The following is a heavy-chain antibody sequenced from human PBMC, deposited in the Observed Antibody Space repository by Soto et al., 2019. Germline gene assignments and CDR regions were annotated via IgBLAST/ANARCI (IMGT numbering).Heavy chain of an antibody. CDR1: GFTFSNST. CDR3: ARVPAASDRTAFYYVSKFFYFDY. V-gene: IGHV3-21*01. CDR2: ITSSGSFI. Sequence: SLRLSCAASGFTFSNSTMNWVRQAPGKGLEWVACITSSGSFIYYADSMKGRFTISRDDAKKSLYLQMNSLRAEDTAVYYCARVPAASDRTAFYYVSKFFYFDYWGRGTQVTVSS. D-gene: IGHD3-22*01. J-gene: IGHJ4*02.